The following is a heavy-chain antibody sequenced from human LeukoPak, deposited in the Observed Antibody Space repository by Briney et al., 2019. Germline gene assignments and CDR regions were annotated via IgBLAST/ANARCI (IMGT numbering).Heavy chain of an antibody. CDR1: GFTFSSSW. Sequence: SGGSLRLSCAASGFTFSSSWMSWVRQAPGKGLEWVANIKYDGSEKYYVDSVKGRFTISRDNTKNSLYLQMNSLSAEDTAVYHCARGVIWGQGTMVTVSP. CDR2: IKYDGSEK. CDR3: ARGVI. V-gene: IGHV3-7*01. J-gene: IGHJ3*02.